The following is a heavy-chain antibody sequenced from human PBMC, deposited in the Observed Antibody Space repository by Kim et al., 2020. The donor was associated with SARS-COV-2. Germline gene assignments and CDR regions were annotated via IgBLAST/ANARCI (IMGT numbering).Heavy chain of an antibody. CDR3: ARGGGVFVVVVAADGGFDY. CDR2: ISSSSSYT. V-gene: IGHV3-11*06. CDR1: GFTFSDYY. D-gene: IGHD2-15*01. Sequence: GGSLRLSCAASGFTFSDYYMSWIRQAPGKGLEWVSYISSSSSYTNYADSVKGRFTISRDNAKNSLYLQMNSLRAEDTAVYYCARGGGVFVVVVAADGGFDYWGQGTLVTVSS. J-gene: IGHJ4*02.